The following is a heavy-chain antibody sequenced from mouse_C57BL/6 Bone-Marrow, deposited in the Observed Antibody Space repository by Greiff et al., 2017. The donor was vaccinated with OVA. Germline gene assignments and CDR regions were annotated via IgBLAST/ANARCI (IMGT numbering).Heavy chain of an antibody. J-gene: IGHJ4*01. D-gene: IGHD2-2*01. CDR1: GYTFTSYW. CDR3: ARGVTTRYYYAMDY. CDR2: IHPNSGST. V-gene: IGHV1-64*01. Sequence: QVQLQQPGAELVKPGASVKLSCKASGYTFTSYWMHWVKQRPGQGLEWIGMIHPNSGSTNYNEKFKSKATLTVDKSSSTAYMQLSSLTSEDSAAYYCARGVTTRYYYAMDYWGQGTSVTVSS.